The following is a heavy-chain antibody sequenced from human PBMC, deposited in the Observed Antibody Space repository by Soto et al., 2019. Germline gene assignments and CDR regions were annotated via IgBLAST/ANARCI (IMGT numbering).Heavy chain of an antibody. Sequence: GGSLRLSCAASGFTFSSYAMSWVRQAPGKGLEWVSAISGSGGSTYYADSVKGRLTISRDNSKNTLYLQMNSLRAEDTAVYYCMKVILRFLEWLLPLFDYCGQGTLVTVSS. V-gene: IGHV3-23*01. J-gene: IGHJ4*02. CDR1: GFTFSSYA. D-gene: IGHD3-3*01. CDR3: MKVILRFLEWLLPLFDY. CDR2: ISGSGGST.